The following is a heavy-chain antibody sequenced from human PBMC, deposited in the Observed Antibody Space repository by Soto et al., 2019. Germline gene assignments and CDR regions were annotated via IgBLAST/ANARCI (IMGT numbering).Heavy chain of an antibody. CDR2: ISYDGSNK. Sequence: SLRLSCAASGLTFSTFAMHWVRQAPGKGLDWVAVISYDGSNKYYADSVKGRFTISRDNSKNTLYLQMNSLTSEDTAVYYCARDPAGGSGHYYLFDYWGQGTLVTVSS. CDR1: GLTFSTFA. CDR3: ARDPAGGSGHYYLFDY. J-gene: IGHJ4*02. D-gene: IGHD3-22*01. V-gene: IGHV3-30-3*01.